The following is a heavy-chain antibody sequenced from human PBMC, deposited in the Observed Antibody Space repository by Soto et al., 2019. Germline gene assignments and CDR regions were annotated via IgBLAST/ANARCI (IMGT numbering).Heavy chain of an antibody. CDR1: GFSLSTSGVG. J-gene: IGHJ4*02. Sequence: QITLKESGPTLVKPTQTLALTCTFSGFSLSTSGVGVGWLRQPPGEDLEWLALIYWNDDKRYSPSLKSRLTMTKDTSKHQVVLTMTNMDPVDTATYYCAHTPLITIFGVVTAFDYWGQGTLITVSS. D-gene: IGHD3-3*01. CDR3: AHTPLITIFGVVTAFDY. CDR2: IYWNDDK. V-gene: IGHV2-5*01.